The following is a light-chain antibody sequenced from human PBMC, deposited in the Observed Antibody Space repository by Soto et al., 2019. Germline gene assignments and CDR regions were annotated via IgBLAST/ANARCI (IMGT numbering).Light chain of an antibody. V-gene: IGKV1-5*01. J-gene: IGKJ1*01. CDR3: QQYDSFPWS. CDR1: QSISGW. CDR2: DAS. Sequence: DNQMTQSPSTLSASVGDRVTITCRASQSISGWLAWYQQKPGKAPKILIYDASNLERGLPSRFSGSGSGTEFTLTISSLQPDDFATYYCQQYDSFPWSSGQGTKV.